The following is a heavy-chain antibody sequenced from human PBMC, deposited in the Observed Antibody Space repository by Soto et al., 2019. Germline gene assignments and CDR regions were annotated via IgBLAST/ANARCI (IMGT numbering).Heavy chain of an antibody. D-gene: IGHD2-21*02. CDR1: GSTFARYY. CDR2: INPSGGTT. Sequence: QVQLVQSGAEVKRPGASVKVSCKASGSTFARYYMYWVRQAPGQGLEWMGIINPSGGTTSYAQKFQGRVTMTRDTSTSTVYMELSSLRSEDTAVYFCAGYCAGDCLDGFEIWGQGTMVTVSS. V-gene: IGHV1-46*03. CDR3: AGYCAGDCLDGFEI. J-gene: IGHJ3*02.